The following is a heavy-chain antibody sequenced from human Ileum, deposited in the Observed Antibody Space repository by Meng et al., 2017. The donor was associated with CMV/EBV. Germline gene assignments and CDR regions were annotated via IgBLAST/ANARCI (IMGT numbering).Heavy chain of an antibody. CDR2: IHPTGTT. Sequence: QVQPQESGPRPLQPSETLSLTCTVTGGSLTSYYWTWIRQPAGKGLEWIGRIHPTGTTDDNPSLRSRVSMSLDKSKNQFSLKLTSVTAADTAVYYCARAAARGVPVDLWGQGTLVTVSS. CDR3: ARAAARGVPVDL. V-gene: IGHV4-4*07. J-gene: IGHJ5*02. CDR1: GGSLTSYY. D-gene: IGHD3-10*01.